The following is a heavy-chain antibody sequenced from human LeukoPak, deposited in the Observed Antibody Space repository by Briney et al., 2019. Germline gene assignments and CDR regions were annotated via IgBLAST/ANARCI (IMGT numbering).Heavy chain of an antibody. Sequence: ASVKVSCKAYGYTFTNNDINRIRQATGQGLEWMGWINPNSGNRGHTQKFQGRVTLTMNTSTSTAYMDLTSLTSEDTAVYYCARGPPGEDHYYLDVWAKGTTVTVSS. CDR3: ARGPPGEDHYYLDV. V-gene: IGHV1-8*02. J-gene: IGHJ6*03. CDR1: GYTFTNND. D-gene: IGHD7-27*01. CDR2: INPNSGNR.